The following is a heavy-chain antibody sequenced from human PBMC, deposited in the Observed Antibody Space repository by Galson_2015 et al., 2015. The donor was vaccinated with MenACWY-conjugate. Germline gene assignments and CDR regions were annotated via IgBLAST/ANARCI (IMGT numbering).Heavy chain of an antibody. CDR1: GYIFTDYW. J-gene: IGHJ6*03. CDR3: ARLFNARPAYYYYYMDV. V-gene: IGHV5-51*01. D-gene: IGHD3-3*01. CDR2: IYAGDSDI. Sequence: QSGAEVKKPGESLKISCKGSGYIFTDYWIGWVRQMPGQGLEWMGIIYAGDSDIRYSPSFQGHVTISADKSISTAYLQWSSLKASDTAIYYCARLFNARPAYYYYYMDVWGKGTTVT.